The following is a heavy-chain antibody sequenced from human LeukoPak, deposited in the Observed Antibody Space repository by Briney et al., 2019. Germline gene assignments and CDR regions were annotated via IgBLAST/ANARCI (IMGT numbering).Heavy chain of an antibody. CDR2: MNPNSGNT. CDR3: ARIRRSDAFDI. J-gene: IGHJ3*02. CDR1: GYTFTSYD. V-gene: IGHV1-8*03. Sequence: ASVKVSCKASGYTFTSYDINWVRQATGQGLEWMGWMNPNSGNTGYAQKFRGRVTITRNTSISTAYMELSSLRSEDTAVYYCARIRRSDAFDIWGQGTMVTVSS.